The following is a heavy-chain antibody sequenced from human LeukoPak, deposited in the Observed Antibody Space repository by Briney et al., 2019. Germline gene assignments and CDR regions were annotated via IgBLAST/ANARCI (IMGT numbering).Heavy chain of an antibody. D-gene: IGHD6-13*01. CDR3: ARPGSSSPFDY. V-gene: IGHV3-23*01. Sequence: GGSLRLSCAASGFTFSSYAMSWVRQAPGKGLEWVSAISGSGGSTYYADSVKGRFTISRDNSKNSLYLQVNSLRAEDTAVYYCARPGSSSPFDYWGQGTLVTVSS. CDR2: ISGSGGST. CDR1: GFTFSSYA. J-gene: IGHJ4*02.